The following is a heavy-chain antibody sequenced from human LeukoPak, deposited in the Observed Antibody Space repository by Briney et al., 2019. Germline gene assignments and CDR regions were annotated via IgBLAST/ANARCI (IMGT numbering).Heavy chain of an antibody. CDR1: GLAVSSNH. D-gene: IGHD1-26*01. J-gene: IGHJ1*01. Sequence: GGSLRLSCAASGLAVSSNHMNWVRQAPGKGLEWVSVIFNGGSTYYADSVKGRFTISRDNSKNTLYLQMNSLRAEDTAVYYCATSIVGLTYDEHFQHWGQGTLVTVSS. CDR3: ATSIVGLTYDEHFQH. CDR2: IFNGGST. V-gene: IGHV3-53*01.